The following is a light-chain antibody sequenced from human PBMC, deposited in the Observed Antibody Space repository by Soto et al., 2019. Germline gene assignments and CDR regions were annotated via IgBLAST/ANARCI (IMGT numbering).Light chain of an antibody. V-gene: IGKV3-15*01. CDR2: GAS. CDR1: HSVRTN. J-gene: IGKJ4*01. Sequence: EIVLTQSPATLSVSPGETDTLSCRASHSVRTNVRWYHQKPGQAPSLLISGASSRATGIPARFTGSGSGTEFTLTMNSLQSEDFAVYYCQQYSSWPAGPVTFGGGTKV. CDR3: QQYSSWPAGPVT.